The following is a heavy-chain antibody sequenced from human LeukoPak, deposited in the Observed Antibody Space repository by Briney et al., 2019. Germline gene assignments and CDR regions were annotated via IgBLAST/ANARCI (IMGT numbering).Heavy chain of an antibody. V-gene: IGHV3-66*01. CDR3: ARTTYYDILTGYWGLGLNAFDI. CDR1: GFTVSSNY. Sequence: GGSLRLFCAASGFTVSSNYMSWVRQAPGKGLEWVSVIYSGGSTYYADSVKGRFTISRDNSKNTLYLQMNSLRAEDTAVYYCARTTYYDILTGYWGLGLNAFDIWGQGTMVTVSS. J-gene: IGHJ3*02. D-gene: IGHD3-9*01. CDR2: IYSGGST.